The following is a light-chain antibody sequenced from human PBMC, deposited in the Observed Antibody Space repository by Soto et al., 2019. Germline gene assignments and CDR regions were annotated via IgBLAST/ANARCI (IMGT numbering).Light chain of an antibody. CDR3: QQRSNWYT. J-gene: IGKJ2*01. CDR2: DAS. CDR1: QSVASY. Sequence: EVVLTQSPATLSLSPGERDTLSCRASQSVASYLAWYQQKPGQAPRLLIYDASNRATGIPARFSGSGSATDFTLTISSLEPEDFAVYYCQQRSNWYTFGQGTILEIK. V-gene: IGKV3-11*01.